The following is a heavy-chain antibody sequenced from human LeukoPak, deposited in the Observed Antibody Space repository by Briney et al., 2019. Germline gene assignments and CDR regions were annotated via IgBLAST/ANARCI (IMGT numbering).Heavy chain of an antibody. CDR2: ISAYNGNT. J-gene: IGHJ4*02. D-gene: IGHD2-2*02. V-gene: IGHV1-18*04. CDR1: GYTFTGYY. CDR3: ARKGDTLDFDY. Sequence: ASVKVSCKASGYTFTGYYMHWVRQAPGQGLEWMGWISAYNGNTNYAQKLQGRVTMTTDTSTSTAYMELRSLRSDDTAVYYCARKGDTLDFDYWGQGTLVTVSS.